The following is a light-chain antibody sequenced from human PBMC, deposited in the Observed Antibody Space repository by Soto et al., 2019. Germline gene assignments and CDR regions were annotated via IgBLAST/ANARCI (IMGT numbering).Light chain of an antibody. CDR1: QSVLYSSNNKNY. J-gene: IGKJ4*01. CDR3: QQYYSNPLT. CDR2: WAS. V-gene: IGKV4-1*01. Sequence: DIVMTQSPDSLAVSLGERATINCKSSQSVLYSSNNKNYLAWYQQKPGQPTXLLIYWASTRESGVPARFSGSGSGTEFTLTISSLQAEDVAGYYCQQYYSNPLTFGGGTKVDI.